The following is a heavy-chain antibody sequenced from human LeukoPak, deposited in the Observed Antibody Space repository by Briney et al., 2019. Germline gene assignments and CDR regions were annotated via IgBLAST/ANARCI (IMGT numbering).Heavy chain of an antibody. J-gene: IGHJ5*02. V-gene: IGHV3-74*01. CDR2: INSDGSST. CDR1: GFTFSSYW. D-gene: IGHD3-22*01. CDR3: ARDYYGSSGYYWFDP. Sequence: GGSLRLSCAASGFTFSSYWMHWVRQAPGKGLVWVSRINSDGSSTSYADSVKGRFTISRDNAKNTLYLQMNSLRAEDTAVYYCARDYYGSSGYYWFDPWGQGTLVTVSS.